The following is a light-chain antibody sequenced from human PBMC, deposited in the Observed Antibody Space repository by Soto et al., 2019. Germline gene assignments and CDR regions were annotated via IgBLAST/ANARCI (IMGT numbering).Light chain of an antibody. CDR3: QQYYSSVT. V-gene: IGKV1-8*01. CDR1: QDISNY. Sequence: AIRMTQSPSSFSASTGDRVTITCRASQDISNYLAWYQQKPGTAPKVLIYAASTLQSGVPSRFSGSGSGTDFTLTISRLQSEDFATYYCQQYYSSVTFGPGTKVDLK. J-gene: IGKJ3*01. CDR2: AAS.